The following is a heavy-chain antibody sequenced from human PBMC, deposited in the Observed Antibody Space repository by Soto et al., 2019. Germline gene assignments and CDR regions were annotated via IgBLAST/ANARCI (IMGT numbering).Heavy chain of an antibody. CDR3: ARGLDCSSTSCYMGWFDP. D-gene: IGHD2-2*02. CDR1: GYTFTGYY. V-gene: IGHV1-2*04. J-gene: IGHJ5*02. Sequence: GASVKVSCKASGYTFTGYYMHWVRQAPGQGLEWMGWINPNSGGTNHAQKFQGWVTMTRDTSISTAYMELSRLRSDDTAVYYCARGLDCSSTSCYMGWFDPWGQGTLVTVSS. CDR2: INPNSGGT.